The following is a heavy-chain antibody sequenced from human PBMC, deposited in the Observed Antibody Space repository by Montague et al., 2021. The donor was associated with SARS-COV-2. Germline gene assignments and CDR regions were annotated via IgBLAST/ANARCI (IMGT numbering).Heavy chain of an antibody. V-gene: IGHV4-61*02. D-gene: IGHD4-17*01. CDR2: IYNSGST. CDR3: ARDYGDYSYYYGLDV. CDR1: GGSIRSGSYY. J-gene: IGHJ6*02. Sequence: TLSLTCTVSGGSIRSGSYYWSWIRQPPGKGLEWIGRIYNSGSTNYNPSLKSRVTMSVDTSKNQFSLKVSSVTAADTAVYYCARDYGDYSYYYGLDVWDQGTTVTVSS.